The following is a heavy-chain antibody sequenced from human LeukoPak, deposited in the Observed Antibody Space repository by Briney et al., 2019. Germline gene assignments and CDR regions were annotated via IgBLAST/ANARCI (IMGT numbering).Heavy chain of an antibody. CDR1: GGSISTYY. V-gene: IGHV4-59*01. CDR3: ARGAVAGYLNAPLDY. J-gene: IGHJ4*02. Sequence: SETLSLTCTVSGGSISTYYWTWIRQPPGKGLEWIGYIYYSGSTNYNPSLKSRVTTSVDTPKNQFSLKLTSVTAADTAVYYCARGAVAGYLNAPLDYWGQGTLVTVSS. CDR2: IYYSGST. D-gene: IGHD6-13*01.